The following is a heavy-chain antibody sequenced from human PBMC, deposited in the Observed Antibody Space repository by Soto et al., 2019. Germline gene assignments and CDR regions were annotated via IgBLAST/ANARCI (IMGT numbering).Heavy chain of an antibody. J-gene: IGHJ5*02. CDR1: GAPITSGAYS. CDR2: IYQSGST. D-gene: IGHD2-21*02. Sequence: SETLSLTCTVFGAPITSGAYSWSLIRQPPGKGLEWIGFIYQSGSTHYNPSLKSRVTISVDRSKNHFSLQLTSLTAADTAVYYCARDMSGCSSSDCYLSGWFDPWGPGTLVTVSS. V-gene: IGHV4-30-2*01. CDR3: ARDMSGCSSSDCYLSGWFDP.